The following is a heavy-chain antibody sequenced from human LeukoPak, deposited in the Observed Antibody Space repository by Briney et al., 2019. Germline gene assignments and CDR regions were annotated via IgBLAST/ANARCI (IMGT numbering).Heavy chain of an antibody. CDR3: ARGRLTYYFDY. J-gene: IGHJ4*02. V-gene: IGHV4-61*02. CDR1: GGSISSGIYY. Sequence: SQTLSLTCTVSGGSISSGIYYWSRIRQPAGKGLEWIGRIYISGSTYYNPSLKSRVTISVDTSKNQFSLKLSSVTAADTAVYYCARGRLTYYFDYWGQGTLVTVSS. CDR2: IYISGST. D-gene: IGHD1-14*01.